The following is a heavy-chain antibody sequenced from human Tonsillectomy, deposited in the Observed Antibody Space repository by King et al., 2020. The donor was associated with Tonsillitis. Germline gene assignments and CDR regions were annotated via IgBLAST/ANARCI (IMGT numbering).Heavy chain of an antibody. V-gene: IGHV4-34*01. CDR3: ARGHAICSGCRCYAPP. CDR2: IYHRGST. J-gene: IGHJ5*02. CDR1: GGSLSGYY. Sequence: VQLQQWGAGLLKPSETLSLTCAVYGGSLSGYYWSWIRQPPGKGLEWIGEIYHRGSTNYNPSLKSRVTLSVDTSKNQFSLKLSSVTAADTAVYYCARGHAICSGCRCYAPPWGQGTLVTVSS. D-gene: IGHD2-15*01.